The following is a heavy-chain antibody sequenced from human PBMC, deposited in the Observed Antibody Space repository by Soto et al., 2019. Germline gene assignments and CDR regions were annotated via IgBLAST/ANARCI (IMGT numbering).Heavy chain of an antibody. V-gene: IGHV1-69*13. Sequence: SVNVSCKASGGTFSSYAISWVRQAPGQGLEWMGGIIPIFGTANYAQRFQGRVTITADESTSTAYMELSSLRSEDTAVYYCAKGDSSWVSWFDPWGQGTLVTVSS. D-gene: IGHD6-19*01. CDR3: AKGDSSWVSWFDP. CDR1: GGTFSSYA. CDR2: IIPIFGTA. J-gene: IGHJ5*02.